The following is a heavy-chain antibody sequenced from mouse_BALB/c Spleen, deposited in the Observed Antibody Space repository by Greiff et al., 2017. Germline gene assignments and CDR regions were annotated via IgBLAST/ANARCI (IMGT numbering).Heavy chain of an antibody. CDR3: ARKEYGRCLYAMDY. Sequence: VMLVESGPGLVQPSQSLSFTCSVSGFSLTGYGVHWVRQSPGKGQEWLGVIWSGGSTVYNAAFISRLSISKDNSKSQVFYKMNNLQANDTAIYYCARKEYGRCLYAMDYWGQGTSVTVSS. V-gene: IGHV2-2*02. CDR2: IWSGGST. D-gene: IGHD2-10*02. J-gene: IGHJ4*01. CDR1: GFSLTGYG.